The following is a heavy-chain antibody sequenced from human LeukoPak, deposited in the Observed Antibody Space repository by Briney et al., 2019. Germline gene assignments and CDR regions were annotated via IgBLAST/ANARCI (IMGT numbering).Heavy chain of an antibody. CDR2: IWYDGSNK. Sequence: GGSLRLSCAASGFTFSSYGMHWVRQAPGKGLEWVAVIWYDGSNKYYADSVKGRFTISRDNSKNTLYLQMNSLRAEDTAVYYCAGEYCGSTSCYGLAEGGTGGTDVWGKGTTVTVSS. V-gene: IGHV3-33*01. CDR1: GFTFSSYG. CDR3: AGEYCGSTSCYGLAEGGTGGTDV. J-gene: IGHJ6*04. D-gene: IGHD2-2*01.